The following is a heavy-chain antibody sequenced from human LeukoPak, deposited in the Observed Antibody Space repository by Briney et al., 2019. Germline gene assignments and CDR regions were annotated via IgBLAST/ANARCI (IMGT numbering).Heavy chain of an antibody. V-gene: IGHV1-18*01. CDR3: ARIQGTWNAFAFDI. CDR1: GYTFSSYG. Sequence: ASVNVSCKASGYTFSSYGISWVRQAPGQGLEWMGWVSANNGNTKYPQKFQGRVTMSTDRSTSTAYMELRSLRSDDTAVYYCARIQGTWNAFAFDIWGQGTMVTVSS. CDR2: VSANNGNT. J-gene: IGHJ3*02. D-gene: IGHD1-1*01.